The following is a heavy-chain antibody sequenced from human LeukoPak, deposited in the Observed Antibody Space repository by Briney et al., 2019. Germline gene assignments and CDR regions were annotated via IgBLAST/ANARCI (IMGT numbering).Heavy chain of an antibody. J-gene: IGHJ4*02. Sequence: GGSLRLSCVASGLTFHDYAMHWVRQAPGKGLEWVSLISADGGSTFYVDSVRGRFSISRDNSKNSLYLQMNSLRTEDTAMYYCAKESGKFDYWGQGTLVAVSS. CDR3: AKESGKFDY. CDR1: GLTFHDYA. CDR2: ISADGGST. V-gene: IGHV3-43*02.